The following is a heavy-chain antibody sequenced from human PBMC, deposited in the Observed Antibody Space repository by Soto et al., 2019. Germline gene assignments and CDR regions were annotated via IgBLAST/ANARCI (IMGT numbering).Heavy chain of an antibody. D-gene: IGHD6-13*01. V-gene: IGHV3-33*06. CDR3: AKDFTAYLSSWFHL. Sequence: GGSLRLSCAASGFTFSSYGMHWVRQAPGKGLEWVAVIWYDGSNKYYADSVKGRFTISRDNSKNTLYLQMNSLRADDTAIYYCAKDFTAYLSSWFHLWGQGTLVTVSS. J-gene: IGHJ5*02. CDR1: GFTFSSYG. CDR2: IWYDGSNK.